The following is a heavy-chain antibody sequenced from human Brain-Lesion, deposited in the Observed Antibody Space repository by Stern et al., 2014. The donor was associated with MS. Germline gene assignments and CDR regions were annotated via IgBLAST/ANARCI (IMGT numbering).Heavy chain of an antibody. Sequence: VQLVESGGGLVQPGRSLRLSCEASGFSFEDHGMHWVRPAPGKGLEWVSGITWNSGTIAYADSGKGRFTISRDDAKNSLYLHMNGLRAEDTALYYCAKDMMDYFGSGTFGSFDHWGQGTLVTVSS. J-gene: IGHJ4*02. CDR1: GFSFEDHG. D-gene: IGHD3-10*01. CDR3: AKDMMDYFGSGTFGSFDH. CDR2: ITWNSGTI. V-gene: IGHV3-9*01.